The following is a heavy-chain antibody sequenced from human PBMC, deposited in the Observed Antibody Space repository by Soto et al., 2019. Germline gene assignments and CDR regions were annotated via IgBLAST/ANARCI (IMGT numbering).Heavy chain of an antibody. D-gene: IGHD2-8*01. CDR3: AKKGLGSLATYCTSGDCHYAFDV. CDR1: GFTFYNYA. Sequence: EVQLLESGGGLVRPGGSLRLSCAASGFTFYNYAMNWVRQAPGKGLEWVSTISGGGDGTYYADSVKGRFTISRDNSRNMVYLQRNSLRAEDTAVYYCAKKGLGSLATYCTSGDCHYAFDVWGQGTPVTVSS. V-gene: IGHV3-23*01. J-gene: IGHJ3*01. CDR2: ISGGGDGT.